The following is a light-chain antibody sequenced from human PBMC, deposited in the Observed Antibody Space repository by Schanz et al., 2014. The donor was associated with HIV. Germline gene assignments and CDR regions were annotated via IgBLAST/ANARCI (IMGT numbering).Light chain of an antibody. Sequence: QSVLTQPPSVSGAPGQRVTISCTGNNSNIGAGYDVHWYQQLPGTAPKLLIYGDSNRPSGVPDRFSGSKSGTSASLAITGLQAEDEADYYCQSFDSSLSAVVFGGGTKLTVL. J-gene: IGLJ2*01. V-gene: IGLV1-40*01. CDR3: QSFDSSLSAVV. CDR2: GDS. CDR1: NSNIGAGYD.